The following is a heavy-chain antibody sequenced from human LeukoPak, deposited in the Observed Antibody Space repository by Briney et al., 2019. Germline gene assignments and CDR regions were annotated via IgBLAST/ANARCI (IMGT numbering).Heavy chain of an antibody. CDR3: ARELWFGELLVRGAFDI. CDR2: IYHSAST. CDR1: SGSISSSNW. J-gene: IGHJ3*02. Sequence: PSVTLSLTCAVSSGSISSSNWGSWARQPPRKGLEWIGEIYHSASTNYNPSLKSRATISIDKTKNQFSLKLSSVTAADTAVYYCARELWFGELLVRGAFDIWGQGTMVTVSS. V-gene: IGHV4-4*02. D-gene: IGHD3-10*01.